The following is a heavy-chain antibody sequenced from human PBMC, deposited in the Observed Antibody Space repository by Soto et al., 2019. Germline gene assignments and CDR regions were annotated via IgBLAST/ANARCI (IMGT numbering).Heavy chain of an antibody. CDR3: ARHGDPSWWLRPFDY. V-gene: IGHV4-39*01. D-gene: IGHD5-12*01. Sequence: QLQLQESGPGLEKPSETLSLNCSVYGGSISSTSYYWGWIRQPPGKGLEWIGSIDYSGSADYNPSLRSRVTISVDMPKNQFSLKLTSVSAADTAVYYCARHGDPSWWLRPFDYWGQGTMVTVSS. CDR2: IDYSGSA. CDR1: GGSISSTSYY. J-gene: IGHJ4*02.